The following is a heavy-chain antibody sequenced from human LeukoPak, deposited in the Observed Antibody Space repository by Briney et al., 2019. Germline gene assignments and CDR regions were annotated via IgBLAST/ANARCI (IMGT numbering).Heavy chain of an antibody. D-gene: IGHD3-10*01. V-gene: IGHV1-8*01. CDR1: GYTFTSYD. CDR3: ARGLWFGELPVNGMDV. Sequence: GASVKVSCKASGYTFTSYDINWVRQATGQGLEWMGWMNPNSGNTGYAQKFQGRVTMTRNTSISTAYMELSSLRSEDTAVYYCARGLWFGELPVNGMDVWGQGTTVTVSS. J-gene: IGHJ6*02. CDR2: MNPNSGNT.